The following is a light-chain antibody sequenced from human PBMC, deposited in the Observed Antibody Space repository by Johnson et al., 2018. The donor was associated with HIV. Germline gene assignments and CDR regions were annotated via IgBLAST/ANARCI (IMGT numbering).Light chain of an antibody. J-gene: IGLJ1*01. Sequence: QSVLTQPPSVSAAPGQKVTISCSGSTSNIGNNYVSWYQQLPGTAPKLLIYDNDSRPSGIPDRFSGSKSGTSATLRITGLQTGDEADYYCGTWDSRLGKYVFGTGTKITVL. CDR1: TSNIGNNY. CDR3: GTWDSRLGKYV. CDR2: DND. V-gene: IGLV1-51*01.